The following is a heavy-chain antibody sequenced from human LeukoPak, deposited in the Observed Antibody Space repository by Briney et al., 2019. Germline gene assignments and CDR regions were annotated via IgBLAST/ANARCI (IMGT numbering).Heavy chain of an antibody. CDR3: ARHFGVITKGVYYYYYGMDV. V-gene: IGHV3-66*04. D-gene: IGHD3-3*01. Sequence: GGSLRLSCAASGFTVSTNYMSWVRQAPREGLEWVSVIYSGGSTYYADSVKGRFTISRDNSKNTLYLQMNSLRAEDTAVYYCARHFGVITKGVYYYYYGMDVWGQGTTVTVSS. J-gene: IGHJ6*02. CDR1: GFTVSTNY. CDR2: IYSGGST.